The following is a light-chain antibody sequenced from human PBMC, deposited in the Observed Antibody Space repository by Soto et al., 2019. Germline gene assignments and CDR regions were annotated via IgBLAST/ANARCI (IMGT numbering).Light chain of an antibody. CDR3: SAYTITNTVV. V-gene: IGLV2-14*01. CDR1: SSDVGSYKF. CDR2: EVS. J-gene: IGLJ2*01. Sequence: QSVLTQPASVSGSPGQSITISCTGTSSDVGSYKFVSWYQQHPGKVPKLLIYEVSNRPSGISNRFSGSKSGNTTSLTISGLQAEDEAAYYCSAYTITNTVVFGGGTKLTVL.